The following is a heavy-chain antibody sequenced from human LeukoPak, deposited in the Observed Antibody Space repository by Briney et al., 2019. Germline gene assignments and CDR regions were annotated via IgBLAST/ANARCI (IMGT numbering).Heavy chain of an antibody. CDR2: IDTSSSTI. J-gene: IGHJ6*02. Sequence: GGSLRLSCVASGFTFSSYSMSWVRQAPGKGLEWVSYIDTSSSTIYYADSVKGRFTVSRDNAKNSLYLQMNSLRAEDTAVYYCARSAGRVYYYGMDVWGQGTTVTVSS. CDR1: GFTFSSYS. CDR3: ARSAGRVYYYGMDV. V-gene: IGHV3-48*04. D-gene: IGHD3-10*01.